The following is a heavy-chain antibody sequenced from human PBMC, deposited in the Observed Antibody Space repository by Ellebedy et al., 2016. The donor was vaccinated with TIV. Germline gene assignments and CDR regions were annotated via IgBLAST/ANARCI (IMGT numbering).Heavy chain of an antibody. V-gene: IGHV1-8*01. CDR1: GYTFTSYD. CDR3: ARTMVRGAPAIDY. CDR2: MNPNSGNT. J-gene: IGHJ4*02. D-gene: IGHD3-10*01. Sequence: ASVKVSCXASGYTFTSYDINWVRQATGQGFESMGWMNPNSGNTGYAQKFQGRVTMTRDTSISTAYMELSSLRSEDTAVYYCARTMVRGAPAIDYWGQGTLVTVSS.